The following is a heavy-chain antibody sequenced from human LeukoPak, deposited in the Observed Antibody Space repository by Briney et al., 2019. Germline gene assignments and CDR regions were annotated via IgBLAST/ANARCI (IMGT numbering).Heavy chain of an antibody. CDR2: IRYDGSNK. V-gene: IGHV3-30*02. CDR3: AKDRGFLEWPLDY. J-gene: IGHJ4*02. Sequence: GGSLRLSSAASGFTFSSYGMHWVRQAPGKGLEWVAFIRYDGSNKYYADSVKGRFTISRDNSKNTLYLQMNSLRAEDTAVYYCAKDRGFLEWPLDYWGQGTLVTVSS. CDR1: GFTFSSYG. D-gene: IGHD3-3*01.